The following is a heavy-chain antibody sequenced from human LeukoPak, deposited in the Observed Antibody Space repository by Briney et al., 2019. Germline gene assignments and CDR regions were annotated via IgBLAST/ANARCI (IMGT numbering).Heavy chain of an antibody. Sequence: PGGSLRLSCAASGFPLSDYALSWVRQAPGKGLEWVSGISGGTYDADSVRGRFTISRDNSKNTLYLQVNSLRAEDTAVYYCANFNVVPAAISSFDYWGQGTLVTVSS. D-gene: IGHD2-2*01. CDR1: GFPLSDYA. CDR2: ISGGT. J-gene: IGHJ4*02. V-gene: IGHV3-23*01. CDR3: ANFNVVPAAISSFDY.